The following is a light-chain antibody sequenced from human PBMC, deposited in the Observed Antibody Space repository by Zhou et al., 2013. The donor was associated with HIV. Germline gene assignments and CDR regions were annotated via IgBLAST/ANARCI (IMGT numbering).Light chain of an antibody. Sequence: EIVLTQSPATLSLSPGERATLSCRASQSVSSYLAWYQQKPGQAPRLLIYDASNRATGIPARFSGSGSGTDFTLTISSLEPEDFAVYYCQQRSNWLTFGGGPRWR. CDR3: QQRSNWLT. CDR1: QSVSSY. V-gene: IGKV3-11*01. J-gene: IGKJ4*01. CDR2: DAS.